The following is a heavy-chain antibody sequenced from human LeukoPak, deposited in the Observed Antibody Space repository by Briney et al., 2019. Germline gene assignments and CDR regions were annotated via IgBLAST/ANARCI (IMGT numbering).Heavy chain of an antibody. J-gene: IGHJ4*02. CDR3: ATVSSGCSGGSCYLAY. V-gene: IGHV3-21*01. CDR1: GFTFSTYG. Sequence: GGSLRLSCAASGFTFSTYGMHWVRQAPGKGLEWVSSISSSSSYIYYADSVKGRFTISRDNAKNSLYLQMNSLRAEDTAVYYCATVSSGCSGGSCYLAYWGQGTLVTVSS. CDR2: ISSSSSYI. D-gene: IGHD2-15*01.